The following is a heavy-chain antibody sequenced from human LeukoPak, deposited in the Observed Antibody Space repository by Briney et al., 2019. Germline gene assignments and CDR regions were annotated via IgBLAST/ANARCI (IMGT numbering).Heavy chain of an antibody. J-gene: IGHJ5*02. Sequence: ASVKVSCKASGYTFTGYYMHWVRQAPGQGLEWMGWINPNSGGTNYAQKFQGRVTMTRDTSISTAYMELSRLRSDDTAVYYCARDRYSYGYLGSNWFDPRGQGTLVTVSS. CDR2: INPNSGGT. V-gene: IGHV1-2*02. D-gene: IGHD5-18*01. CDR3: ARDRYSYGYLGSNWFDP. CDR1: GYTFTGYY.